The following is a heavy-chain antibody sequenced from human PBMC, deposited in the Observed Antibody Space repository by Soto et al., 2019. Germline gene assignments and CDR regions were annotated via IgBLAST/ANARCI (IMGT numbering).Heavy chain of an antibody. V-gene: IGHV1-69*02. D-gene: IGHD3-10*01. CDR1: GDTFNFYS. CDR3: ATSYGSGYPAFAS. J-gene: IGHJ4*02. Sequence: QVQLVQSGADVQRPGSSVRVSCKASGDTFNFYSINWVRQAPGLGLQWMGRINPILSMSNYAPRFQGRATMTADKSTSTAYMERSSLRSEDTAMYYCATSYGSGYPAFASWAQGALVTVSS. CDR2: INPILSMS.